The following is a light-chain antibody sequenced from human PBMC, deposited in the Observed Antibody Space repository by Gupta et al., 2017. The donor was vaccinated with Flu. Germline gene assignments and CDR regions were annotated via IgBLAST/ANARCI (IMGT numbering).Light chain of an antibody. CDR3: QHRSNWPVT. CDR1: QSISDH. CDR2: DAS. J-gene: IGKJ3*01. Sequence: EIVLPQSPATLSLSPGERATLSCMASQSISDHLAWYQQRPGQAPRLLIYDASKRATGTPARFSGSGSGTDFTLTISSLEPEDFAVYYCQHRSNWPVTFGPGTKVDIK. V-gene: IGKV3-11*01.